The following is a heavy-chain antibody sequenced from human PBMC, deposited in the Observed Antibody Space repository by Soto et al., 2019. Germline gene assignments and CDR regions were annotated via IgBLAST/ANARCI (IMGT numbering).Heavy chain of an antibody. CDR2: IYYSGST. J-gene: IGHJ4*02. CDR3: ARLRGYSGYGPVDY. D-gene: IGHD5-12*01. CDR1: GGSISSSSYY. Sequence: QLQLQESGPGLVKPSETLSLTCTVSGGSISSSSYYWGWIRQPPGKGLEWIGSIYYSGSTYYNPSLKSRVTISVDTSKNQFSLKLSSVTAADTAVYYCARLRGYSGYGPVDYWGQGTLVTVSS. V-gene: IGHV4-39*01.